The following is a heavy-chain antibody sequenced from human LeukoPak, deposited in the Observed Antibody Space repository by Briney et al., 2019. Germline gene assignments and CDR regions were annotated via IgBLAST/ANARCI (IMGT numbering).Heavy chain of an antibody. Sequence: GGSLRLSCAGSGFTFSTFGMNWVRQAPGKGLEWVASISSSSGHIYYADSVRGRFTISRDNAKNSTYLHMNSLRAEDTAIYYSARAIAAAGNYWGQGTLVTVSS. CDR1: GFTFSTFG. V-gene: IGHV3-21*01. D-gene: IGHD6-13*01. CDR2: ISSSSGHI. J-gene: IGHJ4*02. CDR3: ARAIAAAGNY.